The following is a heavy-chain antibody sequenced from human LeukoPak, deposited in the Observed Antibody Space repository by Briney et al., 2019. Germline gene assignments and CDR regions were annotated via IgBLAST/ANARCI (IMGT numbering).Heavy chain of an antibody. J-gene: IGHJ6*03. D-gene: IGHD2-2*03. V-gene: IGHV3-74*01. CDR3: ARDNGYCSGTNCYHYYMDA. Sequence: RAGGSLRLSCAASGFTFNNYWMHWVRQVPGKGLVWVSRINNDGTRTNYVDSAKGRFTISRDNAKNSLSLQMNSLRAEDTAVYYCARDNGYCSGTNCYHYYMDAWGKGTTVTVSS. CDR2: INNDGTRT. CDR1: GFTFNNYW.